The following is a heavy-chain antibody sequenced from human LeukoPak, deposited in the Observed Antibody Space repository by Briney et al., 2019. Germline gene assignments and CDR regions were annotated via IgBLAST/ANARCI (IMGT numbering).Heavy chain of an antibody. CDR3: AKDYGDSDV. CDR2: IRYDGSNK. J-gene: IGHJ6*04. CDR1: GFSFSTYD. D-gene: IGHD4-17*01. Sequence: PGGSLRLSCAASGFSFSTYDMHWVRQAPGKGLEWVAFIRYDGSNKYYADSVKGRFTISRDNSRNTLYLQMNSLRAEDTAVYYCAKDYGDSDVWGKGTTVTVSS. V-gene: IGHV3-30*02.